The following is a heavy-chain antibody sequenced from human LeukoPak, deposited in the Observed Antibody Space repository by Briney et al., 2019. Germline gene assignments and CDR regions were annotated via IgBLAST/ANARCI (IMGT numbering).Heavy chain of an antibody. V-gene: IGHV1-18*01. CDR1: GYTFTSYG. CDR2: ISAYNGNT. D-gene: IGHD2-2*01. Sequence: ASVKVSCKASGYTFTSYGISWVRQAPGQGLEWMGWISAYNGNTNYAQKLQGRVTMTTDTSTSTAYMELRSLRSDDTAVYYCARDQLPTLYYYYGMDVWGQGTTVTVSS. J-gene: IGHJ6*02. CDR3: ARDQLPTLYYYYGMDV.